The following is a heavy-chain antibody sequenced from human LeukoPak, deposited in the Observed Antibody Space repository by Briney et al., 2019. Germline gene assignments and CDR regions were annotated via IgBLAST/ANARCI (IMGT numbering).Heavy chain of an antibody. J-gene: IGHJ4*02. V-gene: IGHV1-8*03. CDR3: ARGHTSSYFDY. CDR2: MNPNSGNT. Sequence: ASVKVSCKASGYTFTSYDINWVRQATGQGLEWMGWMNPNSGNTGYAQKFQGRVTITRNTSISTAYMELSNLRSEDPAVYYCARGHTSSYFDYWGQGTLVTVSS. D-gene: IGHD6-6*01. CDR1: GYTFTSYD.